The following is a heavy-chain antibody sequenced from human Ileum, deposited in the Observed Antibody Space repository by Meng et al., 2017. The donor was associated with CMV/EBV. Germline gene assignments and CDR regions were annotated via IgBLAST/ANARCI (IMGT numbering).Heavy chain of an antibody. V-gene: IGHV3-74*01. CDR1: GLTFSNCW. CDR2: INGDGSRT. CDR3: AVHWGSGWYFDL. D-gene: IGHD7-27*01. J-gene: IGHJ2*01. Sequence: AAHGLTFSNCWMHWVRQAPGEGLVWVSGINGDGSRTTYADSVKGRFTISRDNAKNTMYLEMNSLRGEDTAMYYCAVHWGSGWYFDLWGRGTLVTFSS.